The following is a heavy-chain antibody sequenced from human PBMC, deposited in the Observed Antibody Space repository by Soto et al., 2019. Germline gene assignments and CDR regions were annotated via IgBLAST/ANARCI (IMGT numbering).Heavy chain of an antibody. CDR2: ISGSGGNT. CDR3: AKDGYGSGTFYYFDH. D-gene: IGHD3-10*01. Sequence: TGGSLRLSCAASGFTFSNYAMSWVRQTPGKGLEWVSTISGSGGNTYYADSVKGRFTISRDNSKNTLFLQMNSLRAEDTAVYYCAKDGYGSGTFYYFDHWGQGTLVTVSS. CDR1: GFTFSNYA. J-gene: IGHJ4*02. V-gene: IGHV3-23*01.